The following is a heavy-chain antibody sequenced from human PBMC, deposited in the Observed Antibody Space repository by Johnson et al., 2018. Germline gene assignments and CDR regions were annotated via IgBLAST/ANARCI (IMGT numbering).Heavy chain of an antibody. CDR1: GFTFSSYG. D-gene: IGHD3-10*01. J-gene: IGHJ6*03. Sequence: VQLLESGGGVVQPGRSLRLSCAASGFTFSSYGMHWVRQAPGKGLEWVAVISYDGTNKYSADPVKGRFTISRDNSKNTLYLQMNSRRAEDTAVYYCAKTGRSYRYYYYMDVWGKGTTVTVSS. CDR2: ISYDGTNK. V-gene: IGHV3-30*18. CDR3: AKTGRSYRYYYYMDV.